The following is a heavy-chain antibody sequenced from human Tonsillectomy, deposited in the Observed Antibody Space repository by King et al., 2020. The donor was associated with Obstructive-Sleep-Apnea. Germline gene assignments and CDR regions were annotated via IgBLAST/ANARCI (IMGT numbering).Heavy chain of an antibody. CDR1: GFTFSDYD. V-gene: IGHV3-13*04. D-gene: IGHD1-1*01. Sequence: VQLVESGGGVVQPGGSLRLSCEASGFTFSDYDMHWVRQVIGKGLEWVSVFGTAGETYYGDSGKGRFTISRDNAKKSLYLQMNSLRAGDTAVYYCTRGGAVATSGEFDYWGQGILVTVSS. CDR2: FGTAGET. J-gene: IGHJ4*02. CDR3: TRGGAVATSGEFDY.